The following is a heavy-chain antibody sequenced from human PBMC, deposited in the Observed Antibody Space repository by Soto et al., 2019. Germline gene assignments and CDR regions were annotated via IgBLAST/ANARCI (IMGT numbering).Heavy chain of an antibody. CDR1: GFTFSSYW. CDR3: ARKPSGSYSEFGY. CDR2: INSDGSST. V-gene: IGHV3-74*01. J-gene: IGHJ4*02. D-gene: IGHD1-26*01. Sequence: EVQLVESGGGLVQPGGSLRLSCAASGFTFSSYWMHWVRQAPGKGLVWVSRINSDGSSTSYADSVKGRFTISRDNAKNTLDLEMNRPRAGDTGVYYCARKPSGSYSEFGYWGQGTLVTVSS.